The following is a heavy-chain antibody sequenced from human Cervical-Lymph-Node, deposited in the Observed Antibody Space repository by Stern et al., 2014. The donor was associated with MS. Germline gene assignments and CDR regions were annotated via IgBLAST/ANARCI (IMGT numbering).Heavy chain of an antibody. D-gene: IGHD4-17*01. Sequence: VQLVESGAEVKTPGASVKISCTASGYTFTKYGISWVRQAPGQGLEWMGWISAFNGNTNYAQKFQDRVTLTTDTSTSTAYMELRSLRSDDTAMYYCARGMTTISMGNYWGQGTLVTVSS. V-gene: IGHV1-18*01. CDR2: ISAFNGNT. CDR3: ARGMTTISMGNY. CDR1: GYTFTKYG. J-gene: IGHJ4*02.